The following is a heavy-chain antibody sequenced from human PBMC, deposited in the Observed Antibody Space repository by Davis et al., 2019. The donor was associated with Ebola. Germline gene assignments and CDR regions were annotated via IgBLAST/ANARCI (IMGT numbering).Heavy chain of an antibody. CDR3: TKDGPRYCSNGVCLTAEYFQE. CDR2: ISGSGDNT. CDR1: GFTFSSYA. V-gene: IGHV3-23*01. Sequence: GESLKISCAASGFTFSSYAMSWVRQAPGEGLEWVSAISGSGDNTYYTDSVKGRFTISRDNSKNTLFLQMNSLRAEDTAIYYCTKDGPRYCSNGVCLTAEYFQEWGQGTLVTVSS. J-gene: IGHJ1*01. D-gene: IGHD2-8*01.